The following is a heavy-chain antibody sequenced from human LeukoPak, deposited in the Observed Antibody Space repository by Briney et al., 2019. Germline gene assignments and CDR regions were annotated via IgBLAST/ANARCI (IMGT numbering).Heavy chain of an antibody. CDR3: ASSWGSAIDF. CDR1: GFTFSRFR. Sequence: GGSLRLSCAASGFTFSRFRMSWVRQPPGKGLEWVANIDQDGSEIYYVDSVKGRFTVSTDNAKNSLYLQMTSLRAEDTAVYYCASSWGSAIDFWGQGTLVTVSS. D-gene: IGHD3-16*01. V-gene: IGHV3-7*01. CDR2: IDQDGSEI. J-gene: IGHJ4*02.